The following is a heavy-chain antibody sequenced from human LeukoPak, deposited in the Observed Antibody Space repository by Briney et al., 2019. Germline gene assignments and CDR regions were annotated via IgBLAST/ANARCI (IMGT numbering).Heavy chain of an antibody. D-gene: IGHD3-22*01. CDR1: GFTFSSYS. J-gene: IGHJ4*02. CDR3: ARRNYYDGSGYTGAVEN. Sequence: GGSLRLSCAASGFTFSSYSMNWVRQASGKGLEWVSAISGSSRTIYYADSVKGRFTISRDNAKNSLYLQMNSLRAEDTALYYCARRNYYDGSGYTGAVENWGQGILVTVSS. V-gene: IGHV3-48*04. CDR2: ISGSSRTI.